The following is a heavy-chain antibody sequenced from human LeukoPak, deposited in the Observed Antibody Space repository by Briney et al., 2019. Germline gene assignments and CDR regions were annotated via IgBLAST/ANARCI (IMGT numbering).Heavy chain of an antibody. CDR2: ISSSSSSI. J-gene: IGHJ4*02. Sequence: PGGSLRLSCAASEFTFSSYSMNWVRQAPGKGLEWVSYISSSSSSIYYADSVKGRFTISRDNAKNSLYLQMNSLRADDTAVYFCARGGHCTSTTCPYSSGFFDYWGQGTKVAVSS. CDR1: EFTFSSYS. CDR3: ARGGHCTSTTCPYSSGFFDY. D-gene: IGHD2-2*01. V-gene: IGHV3-48*04.